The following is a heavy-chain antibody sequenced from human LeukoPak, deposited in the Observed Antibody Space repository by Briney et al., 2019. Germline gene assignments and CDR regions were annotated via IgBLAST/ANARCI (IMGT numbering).Heavy chain of an antibody. D-gene: IGHD3-10*01. V-gene: IGHV5-51*01. J-gene: IGHJ5*02. CDR3: ARQGRTYYYGSGSYSGAFDP. CDR2: IYPGDSDT. CDR1: GYSFTSYW. Sequence: NRGESLKISCKGSGYSFTSYWIGWVRQMPGKGLEWMGIIYPGDSDTRYSPSFQGQVTISADKSISTAYLQWSSLKASDTAMYYCARQGRTYYYGSGSYSGAFDPWGQGTLVTVSS.